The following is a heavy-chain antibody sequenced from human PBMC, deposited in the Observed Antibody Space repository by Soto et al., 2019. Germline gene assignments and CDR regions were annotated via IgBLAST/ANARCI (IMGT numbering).Heavy chain of an antibody. V-gene: IGHV3-72*01. CDR1: GFTFSDHY. D-gene: IGHD2-21*02. Sequence: EVQLVESGGGLVQPGGSLRLSCAASGFTFSDHYMDWVRQAPGKGLEWVGRIRKKPNSYTTEYAASVKGRFNISRDDSINPLNLQMNSLLTEDTAFYYSARLATAYNYDYWGQGTLVTVSS. J-gene: IGHJ4*02. CDR3: ARLATAYNYDY. CDR2: IRKKPNSYTT.